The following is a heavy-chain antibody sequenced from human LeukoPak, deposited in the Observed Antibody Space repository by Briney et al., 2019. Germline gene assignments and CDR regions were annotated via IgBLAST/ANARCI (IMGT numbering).Heavy chain of an antibody. V-gene: IGHV3-73*01. CDR1: GFTFSGSA. D-gene: IGHD5-12*01. CDR3: TRLRVDIVAGDY. Sequence: GGSLRLSCAASGFTFSGSAMHWVRQASGKGLEWVGLIRRKPNSYATAYAASVKGRFTISTDDSKNTAYLQMNSLKTEDTAVYYCTRLRVDIVAGDYWGQGTLVTVSS. J-gene: IGHJ4*02. CDR2: IRRKPNSYAT.